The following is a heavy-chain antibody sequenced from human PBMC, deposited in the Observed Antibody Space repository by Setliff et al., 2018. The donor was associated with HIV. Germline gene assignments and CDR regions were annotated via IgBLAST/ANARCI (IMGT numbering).Heavy chain of an antibody. Sequence: SVTLSLTCTVPGGTFSDYYRSWIRQPPGKGLEWIGYIYTSGSTNYNHSLKRRVTISVDTSKNQFSLKLTSVTAADTAVYYCARRIDNSGSFPDKNWFDTWGQGSLVTVSS. CDR3: ARRIDNSGSFPDKNWFDT. CDR1: GGTFSDYY. V-gene: IGHV4-4*09. CDR2: IYTSGST. J-gene: IGHJ5*02. D-gene: IGHD3-10*01.